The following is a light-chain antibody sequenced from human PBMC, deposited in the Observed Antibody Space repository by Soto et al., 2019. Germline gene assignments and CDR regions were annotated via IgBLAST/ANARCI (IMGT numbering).Light chain of an antibody. CDR3: QQYGTSEII. V-gene: IGKV3-20*01. CDR2: GAS. CDR1: QSVSTY. Sequence: EIVLTQSPATLSLSPGERATLSCRASQSVSTYLAWYQQRPGQAPRLLIYGASTRATGIPDRFSGSGSWTDCTLTSSRLETEDFAVFYCQQYGTSEIIFGQGTRLEIK. J-gene: IGKJ5*01.